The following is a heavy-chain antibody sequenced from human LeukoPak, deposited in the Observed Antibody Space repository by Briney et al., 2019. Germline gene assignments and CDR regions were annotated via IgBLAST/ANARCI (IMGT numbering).Heavy chain of an antibody. J-gene: IGHJ4*02. Sequence: SETLSLTCTVSGGSISSYYWSWIRQPPGKGLEWIGYIYYSGSTNYNPSLKSRVTISVDTSKNQFSLKLSSVTAADTAVYYCARTGEYSYGWEMGYYFDYWGQGTLVTVSS. CDR2: IYYSGST. V-gene: IGHV4-59*08. D-gene: IGHD5-18*01. CDR3: ARTGEYSYGWEMGYYFDY. CDR1: GGSISSYY.